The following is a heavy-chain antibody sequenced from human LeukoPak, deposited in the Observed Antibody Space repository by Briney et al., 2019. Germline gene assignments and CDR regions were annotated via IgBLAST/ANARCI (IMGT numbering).Heavy chain of an antibody. CDR1: RGSISSYY. CDR2: IYYSGST. CDR3: ARGDSGDGYKLDY. D-gene: IGHD5-24*01. J-gene: IGHJ4*02. V-gene: IGHV4-59*01. Sequence: SETLSLTCTVSRGSISSYYWSWIRQPPGKGLEWIGYIYYSGSTNYNPSLKSRVTISVDTSKNQFSLKLSSVTAADTAVYYCARGDSGDGYKLDYWGQGTLVTVSS.